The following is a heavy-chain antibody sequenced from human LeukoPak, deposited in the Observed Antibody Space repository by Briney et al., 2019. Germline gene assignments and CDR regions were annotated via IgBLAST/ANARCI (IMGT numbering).Heavy chain of an antibody. CDR3: AKVKYTGYSPTHFFDF. D-gene: IGHD2-2*02. V-gene: IGHV3-30*02. CDR2: ILSDGNYK. Sequence: GGSLRLSCVASGFTFDDYGISWVRQAPGKRLEWVASILSDGNYKYYADNVKGRFTISRDNSNNTLYVQMNSLRPEDTALYYCAKVKYTGYSPTHFFDFWGQGTLVTVSS. CDR1: GFTFDDYG. J-gene: IGHJ4*02.